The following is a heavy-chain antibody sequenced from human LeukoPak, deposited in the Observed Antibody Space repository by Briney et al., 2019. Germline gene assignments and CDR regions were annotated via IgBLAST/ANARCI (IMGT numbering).Heavy chain of an antibody. J-gene: IGHJ4*02. D-gene: IGHD3-10*01. V-gene: IGHV3-23*01. CDR3: AKDQVSSITMVRGVTDY. Sequence: GGSLRLSCAASGFTLSSYAMSWVRQAPGKGLEWVSAISGSGGSTYYADSVKGRFTISRDNSKNTLYLQMNSLRAEDTAVYYCAKDQVSSITMVRGVTDYWGQGTLVTVSS. CDR2: ISGSGGST. CDR1: GFTLSSYA.